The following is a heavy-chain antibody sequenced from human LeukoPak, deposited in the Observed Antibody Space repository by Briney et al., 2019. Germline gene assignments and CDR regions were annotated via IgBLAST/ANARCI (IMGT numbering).Heavy chain of an antibody. J-gene: IGHJ3*02. Sequence: GGSLRLSCEASGFTLSSYPMHWVRQAPGKGLEWVAFIRYDGSTKHYADSVKGRFTISRDNSKNTLYLQMNSLRAEDTALYYCARGLGGRNDAFDIWGQGTMVTVSS. CDR2: IRYDGSTK. V-gene: IGHV3-30*02. CDR3: ARGLGGRNDAFDI. D-gene: IGHD3-16*01. CDR1: GFTLSSYP.